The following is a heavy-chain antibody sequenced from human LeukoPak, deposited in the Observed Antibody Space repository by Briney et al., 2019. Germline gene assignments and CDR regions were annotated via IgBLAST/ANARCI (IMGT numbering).Heavy chain of an antibody. V-gene: IGHV4-59*01. Sequence: SETLSLTCTVSGGSISSYYWSWLRQPPGKGLEWIGYIYYSGSTNYNPSLKSRVTISVDTSKNQFSLKLSSVTAADTAVYYCARAGGYSSGYAYWGQGTLVTVSS. CDR2: IYYSGST. D-gene: IGHD3-22*01. CDR1: GGSISSYY. J-gene: IGHJ4*02. CDR3: ARAGGYSSGYAY.